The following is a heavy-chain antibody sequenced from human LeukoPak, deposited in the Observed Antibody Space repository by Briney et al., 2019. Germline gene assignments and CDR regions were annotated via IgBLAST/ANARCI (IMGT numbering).Heavy chain of an antibody. D-gene: IGHD2-8*01. CDR1: GASISNYY. CDR2: IYYSGSP. CDR3: ARVPYCTNGVCYRRWYFDL. Sequence: SETLSLTCSVSGASISNYYWSWIRQPPGKGLEWVAYIYYSGSPNYNPSLKSRVTISVDTSKNQFSLKLSSATAADTAMYYCARVPYCTNGVCYRRWYFDLWGRGTLVTVSS. J-gene: IGHJ2*01. V-gene: IGHV4-59*01.